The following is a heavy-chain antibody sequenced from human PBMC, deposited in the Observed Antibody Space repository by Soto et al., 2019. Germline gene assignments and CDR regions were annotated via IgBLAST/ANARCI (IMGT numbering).Heavy chain of an antibody. CDR1: GGSISSSSYY. CDR2: IYYSGST. D-gene: IGHD1-1*01. V-gene: IGHV4-39*01. Sequence: PSETLSLTCTVSGGSISSSSYYWGWIRQPPGKGLEWIGSIYYSGSTYYNPSLKSRVTISVDTSKNQFSLKLSSVTAADTAVYYCARQARNGDFDYWGQGTLVTGS. J-gene: IGHJ4*02. CDR3: ARQARNGDFDY.